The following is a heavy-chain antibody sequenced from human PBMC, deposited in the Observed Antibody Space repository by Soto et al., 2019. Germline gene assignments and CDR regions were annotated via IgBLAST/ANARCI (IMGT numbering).Heavy chain of an antibody. Sequence: EVQLLESGGGLVQPGGSLRLSCAASGFTFSSYAMSWVRQAPGKGLEWVSAISGSGGSTYYADSVKGRFTISRDNAKNTLYLQMNSLRAEDTAVYYCAKARKFGELLLEFDYWGQGTLVTVSS. CDR1: GFTFSSYA. D-gene: IGHD3-10*01. V-gene: IGHV3-23*01. CDR2: ISGSGGST. CDR3: AKARKFGELLLEFDY. J-gene: IGHJ4*02.